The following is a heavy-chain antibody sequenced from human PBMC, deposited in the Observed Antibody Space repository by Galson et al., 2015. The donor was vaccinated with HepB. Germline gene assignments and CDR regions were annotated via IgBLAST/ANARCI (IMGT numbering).Heavy chain of an antibody. V-gene: IGHV3-74*01. Sequence: SLRLSCAASGFTFNSSWMHWVRQAPGKGLVWVSRINSDGSSTSYADSVKGRFTISRDNAKNTLYLQMNSLRAEDTAVYSCARVYDYGDAFDIWGQGTMVTVSS. D-gene: IGHD4-17*01. CDR3: ARVYDYGDAFDI. CDR1: GFTFNSSW. CDR2: INSDGSST. J-gene: IGHJ3*02.